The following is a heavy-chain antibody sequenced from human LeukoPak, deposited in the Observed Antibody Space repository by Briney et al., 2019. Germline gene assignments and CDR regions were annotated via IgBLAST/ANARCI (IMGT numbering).Heavy chain of an antibody. D-gene: IGHD6-13*01. J-gene: IGHJ4*02. CDR2: INPSGGST. CDR3: ATPIAEGDYFDY. V-gene: IGHV1-46*01. Sequence: ASVKVSCKASGYTFTSYYMHWVRQAPGQGLEWMGIINPSGGSTSYAQKFQGTVPMTRDMPTSTVYMELSSLRSEDTAVYYCATPIAEGDYFDYWGQGTLVTVSS. CDR1: GYTFTSYY.